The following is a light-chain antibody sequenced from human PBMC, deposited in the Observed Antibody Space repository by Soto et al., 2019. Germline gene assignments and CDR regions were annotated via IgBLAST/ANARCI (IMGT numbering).Light chain of an antibody. Sequence: AIQMTQSPSSLSASVGDRVTITCRASQAMRNDLGWYQQKPGKAPKLLIYAASSLQSGVPSRFSGSGSGTDFTLTISSLQPEDFATYYCLQDYNSPWTFGQGTKVEIK. CDR3: LQDYNSPWT. CDR1: QAMRND. J-gene: IGKJ1*01. CDR2: AAS. V-gene: IGKV1-6*01.